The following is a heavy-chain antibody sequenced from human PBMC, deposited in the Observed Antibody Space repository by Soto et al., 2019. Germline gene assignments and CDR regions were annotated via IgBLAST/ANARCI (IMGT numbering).Heavy chain of an antibody. J-gene: IGHJ4*02. D-gene: IGHD5-18*01. Sequence: QVQLVQSGAEVKKTGASLRLSCKASGYTFTTYYIHWVRQAPGQGLVWMGIINPGGGSTTYAQKLQGRVTLTTDTSTSTVYMELKSLSSEDTAVYYCARANTSNRRDYWGQGTLVTVSS. CDR3: ARANTSNRRDY. V-gene: IGHV1-46*04. CDR1: GYTFTTYY. CDR2: INPGGGST.